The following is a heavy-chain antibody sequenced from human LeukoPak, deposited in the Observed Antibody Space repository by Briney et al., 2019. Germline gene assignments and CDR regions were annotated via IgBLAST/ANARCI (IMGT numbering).Heavy chain of an antibody. CDR3: ARADTTHPYYFDY. CDR1: GFTFSSYS. Sequence: PGRSLRLSYAASGFTFSSYSMNWVRQAPRKGLEWVSSISSSSSYIYYADSVKGRFTISRDNAKNSLYLQVNSLRAEDTAVYYCARADTTHPYYFDYWGQGTLVTVSS. V-gene: IGHV3-21*01. CDR2: ISSSSSYI. D-gene: IGHD5-18*01. J-gene: IGHJ4*02.